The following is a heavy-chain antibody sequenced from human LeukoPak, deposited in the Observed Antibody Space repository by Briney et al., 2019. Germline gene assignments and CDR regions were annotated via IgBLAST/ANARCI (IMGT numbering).Heavy chain of an antibody. D-gene: IGHD5-24*01. J-gene: IGHJ4*02. CDR2: NYYSGST. CDR3: ARDKDGEFDY. Sequence: PSETLSLTCTVSGGSISSYYWSWIRQPPGKGLEWIGYNYYSGSTNYNPSLKSRVTISLDTSKNQFSLKLSSVTAADTAVYYCARDKDGEFDYWGQGTLVTVSS. CDR1: GGSISSYY. V-gene: IGHV4-59*01.